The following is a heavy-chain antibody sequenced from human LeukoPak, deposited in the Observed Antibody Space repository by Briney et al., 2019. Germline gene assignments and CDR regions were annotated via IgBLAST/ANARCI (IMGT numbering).Heavy chain of an antibody. CDR3: AKSGSGSHYWYFDL. V-gene: IGHV3-23*01. Sequence: GGSLRLSCAASGFTFSSYAMTWVRQAPGKGLEWVSSISDTGHNTYYADSVKGRFTLSRDNSKNTLFLQMNSLRAEDTAVYYCAKSGSGSHYWYFDLWGRGTLVTVPS. CDR1: GFTFSSYA. D-gene: IGHD3-10*01. J-gene: IGHJ2*01. CDR2: ISDTGHNT.